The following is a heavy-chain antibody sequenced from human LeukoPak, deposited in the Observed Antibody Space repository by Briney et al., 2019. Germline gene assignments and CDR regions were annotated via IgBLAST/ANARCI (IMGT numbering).Heavy chain of an antibody. CDR2: ISYDGSNK. J-gene: IGHJ4*02. D-gene: IGHD4-23*01. Sequence: GGSLRLSCAASGFSFSSYGMHWVRQAPGKGLEWVAVISYDGSNKYYSDSVKGRFTISRDNSKNTLYLQLNSLRVEDTAVYYCAKAPFGGGDYGGSDYWGQGTLVTVSS. CDR1: GFSFSSYG. CDR3: AKAPFGGGDYGGSDY. V-gene: IGHV3-30*18.